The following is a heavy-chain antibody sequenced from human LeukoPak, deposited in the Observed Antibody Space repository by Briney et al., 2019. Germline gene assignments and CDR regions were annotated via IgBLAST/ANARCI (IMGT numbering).Heavy chain of an antibody. CDR1: GFTFSSYG. CDR2: ISGSGGST. D-gene: IGHD3-3*01. J-gene: IGHJ5*02. CDR3: ALIDRITIFGVVIS. V-gene: IGHV3-23*01. Sequence: GGSLRLSCAASGFTFSSYGMSWVRQAPGKGLEWVSAISGSGGSTYYADSVKGRFTISRDNSKNTLYLQMNSLRAEDTAVYYCALIDRITIFGVVISWGQGTLVTVSS.